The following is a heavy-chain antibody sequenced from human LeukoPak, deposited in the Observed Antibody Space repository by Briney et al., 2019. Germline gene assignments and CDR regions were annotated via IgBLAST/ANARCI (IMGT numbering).Heavy chain of an antibody. CDR3: ARDPPGSGSYLDY. Sequence: SETPSLTCTVPGGSINNYYWSWIRPPPGKGFENIGYIYYSGSTNYNPSLKSRVTISVDTSKNQFSLKLSSVTAADTAVYYCARDPPGSGSYLDYWGQGTLVTVSS. CDR2: IYYSGST. J-gene: IGHJ4*02. CDR1: GGSINNYY. V-gene: IGHV4-59*01. D-gene: IGHD3-10*01.